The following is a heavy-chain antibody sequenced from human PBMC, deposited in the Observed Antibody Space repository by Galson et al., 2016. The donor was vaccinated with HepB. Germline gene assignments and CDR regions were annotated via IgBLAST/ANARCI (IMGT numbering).Heavy chain of an antibody. Sequence: PALVKPTQTLTLTCTFSGFSFSTNGVGVGWIRQPPGRALEWLAFIFWDDDVRYSPSLMSRLTIAKDASKNQVVLKVTNMDPADAGTYYCAHSPPGRAYTYGYIDSWGQGALVTVSS. J-gene: IGHJ4*02. CDR3: AHSPPGRAYTYGYIDS. D-gene: IGHD5-18*01. CDR2: IFWDDDV. V-gene: IGHV2-5*02. CDR1: GFSFSTNGVG.